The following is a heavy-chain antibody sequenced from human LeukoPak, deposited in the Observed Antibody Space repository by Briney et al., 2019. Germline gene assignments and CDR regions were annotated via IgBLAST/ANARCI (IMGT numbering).Heavy chain of an antibody. J-gene: IGHJ3*02. Sequence: ASVKVSCTASGGTFSSYAISWVRQAPGQGLEWMGIINPSGGNTNYAQKFQGRVTMTRDMSTSTVYMELSSLRSEDTAVYYCARERSSGYNDAFDIWGQGTMVTVSS. CDR3: ARERSSGYNDAFDI. CDR2: INPSGGNT. CDR1: GGTFSSYA. V-gene: IGHV1-46*01. D-gene: IGHD3-22*01.